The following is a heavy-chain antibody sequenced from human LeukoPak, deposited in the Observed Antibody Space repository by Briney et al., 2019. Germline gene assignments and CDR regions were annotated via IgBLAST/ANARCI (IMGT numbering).Heavy chain of an antibody. J-gene: IGHJ5*02. V-gene: IGHV4-4*09. CDR2: IYTSGST. Sequence: PSETLSLTCTVFGGSISSYYWSWIRQPPGKGLEWIGYIYTSGSTNYNPSLKSRVTISVDTSKNQFSLKLSSVTAADTAVYYCAKTALGFGSGSYYFWFDPWGQGILVTVSS. CDR1: GGSISSYY. CDR3: AKTALGFGSGSYYFWFDP. D-gene: IGHD3-10*01.